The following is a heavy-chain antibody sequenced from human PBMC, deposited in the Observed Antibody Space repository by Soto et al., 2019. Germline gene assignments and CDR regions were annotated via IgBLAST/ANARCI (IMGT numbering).Heavy chain of an antibody. D-gene: IGHD1-26*01. J-gene: IGHJ4*02. CDR1: GYTLTELS. V-gene: IGHV1-24*01. CDR2: FDPEDGET. Sequence: GASVKVSCKVSGYTLTELSMHWVRQAPGKGLEWMGGFDPEDGETIYAQKFQGRVTMTEDTSTDTAYMELSSLRSEDTAVYYCATVLSVHRLAYYLLHFQFDYWGQGTLVPVSP. CDR3: ATVLSVHRLAYYLLHFQFDY.